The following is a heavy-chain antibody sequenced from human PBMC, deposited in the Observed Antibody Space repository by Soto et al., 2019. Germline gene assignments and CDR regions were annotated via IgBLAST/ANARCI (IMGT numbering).Heavy chain of an antibody. CDR3: ARDRITGNYYFDY. CDR1: GFTVSSNY. Sequence: GGSLRLSCAASGFTVSSNYMSWVRQAPGKGLEWVSVIYSGGSTYYADSVKGRFTISRDNSKNTLYLQMNSLRAEDTAVYYCARDRITGNYYFDYWGQGTLVTVSS. V-gene: IGHV3-66*01. J-gene: IGHJ4*02. CDR2: IYSGGST. D-gene: IGHD1-20*01.